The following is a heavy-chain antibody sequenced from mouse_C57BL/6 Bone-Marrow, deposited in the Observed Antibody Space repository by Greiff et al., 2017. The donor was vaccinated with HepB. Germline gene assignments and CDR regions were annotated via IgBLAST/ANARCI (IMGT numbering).Heavy chain of an antibody. V-gene: IGHV5-12*01. Sequence: EVKLMESGGGLVQPGGSLKLSCAASGFTFSDYYMYWVRQTPEKRLEWVAYISNGGGSTYYPDTVKGRFTISRDNAKNTLYLQMSRLKSEDTAMYYCARQGGYYGSSYGYFDVWGTGTTVTVSS. CDR1: GFTFSDYY. D-gene: IGHD1-1*01. CDR2: ISNGGGST. CDR3: ARQGGYYGSSYGYFDV. J-gene: IGHJ1*03.